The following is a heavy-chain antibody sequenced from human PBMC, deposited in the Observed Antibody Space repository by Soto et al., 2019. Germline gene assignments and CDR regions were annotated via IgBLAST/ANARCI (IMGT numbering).Heavy chain of an antibody. J-gene: IGHJ4*02. CDR2: IWYDGSNK. Sequence: PGGSLRLSCAASGFTFRSYVMHWVRQAPGKGLEWVAIIWYDGSNKYYADSVNGRFTISRDNSKNTLYLQMNSLRAEDTAVYYCARLGGSGSYTIDYWGQGTLVTVSS. CDR3: ARLGGSGSYTIDY. V-gene: IGHV3-33*01. D-gene: IGHD3-10*01. CDR1: GFTFRSYV.